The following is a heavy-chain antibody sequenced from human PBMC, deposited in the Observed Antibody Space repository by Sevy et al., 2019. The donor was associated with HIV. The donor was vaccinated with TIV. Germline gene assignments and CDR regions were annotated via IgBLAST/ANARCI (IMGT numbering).Heavy chain of an antibody. J-gene: IGHJ4*02. D-gene: IGHD3-10*01. V-gene: IGHV3-33*01. CDR1: GFTFSSYG. CDR2: IWYDGGSK. CDR3: ARDKLLPVMVTMVRGALSYYFDY. Sequence: GGSLRLSCAASGFTFSSYGMHWVRQAPGTGLEWVAVIWYDGGSKYYADSVKGRFTISRDNSKNTLFLQMNSLRAEDTAVYYCARDKLLPVMVTMVRGALSYYFDYWGPGTLVTVSS.